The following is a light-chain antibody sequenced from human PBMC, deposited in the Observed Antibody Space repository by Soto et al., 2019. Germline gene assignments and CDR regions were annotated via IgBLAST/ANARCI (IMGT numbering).Light chain of an antibody. CDR1: QSVSSN. V-gene: IGKV3-15*01. CDR2: GAS. CDR3: QQYNNWPRT. Sequence: EIVITHSPAMLSVAPGERATLSCRASQSVSSNLAWYQQKPGQAPRLLIYGASTRATGIPARFSGSGSGTEFTLTISSLQSEDFAVYYCQQYNNWPRTFGQGTKVDIK. J-gene: IGKJ1*01.